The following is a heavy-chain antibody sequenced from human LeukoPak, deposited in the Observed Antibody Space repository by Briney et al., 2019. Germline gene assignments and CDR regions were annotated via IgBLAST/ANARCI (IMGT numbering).Heavy chain of an antibody. CDR1: GFIFSNYG. D-gene: IGHD4-17*01. CDR3: AKEPTPGPTVTTNRGAYYFDY. CDR2: ISYDGSNK. Sequence: PGGSLRLSCAASGFIFSNYGMHWVRQAPGKGLEWVAVISYDGSNKYYADSVKGRFTISRDNSKNTLYLQMNSLRAEDTAVYYCAKEPTPGPTVTTNRGAYYFDYWGQGTLVTVSS. J-gene: IGHJ4*02. V-gene: IGHV3-30*18.